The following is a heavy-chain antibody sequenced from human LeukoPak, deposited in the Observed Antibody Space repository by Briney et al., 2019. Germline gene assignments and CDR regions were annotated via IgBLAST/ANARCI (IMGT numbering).Heavy chain of an antibody. D-gene: IGHD6-19*01. CDR2: IIPIFGTA. Sequence: SVKVSCKASGGTFSSYAISWVRQAPGQGLEWVGGIIPIFGTANYVQKFQGRVTITTDESTSTAYMELSRLRSEDTAVYYCARAEQAVSDAFDIWGQGQWSPSLQ. CDR1: GGTFSSYA. J-gene: IGHJ3*02. V-gene: IGHV1-69*05. CDR3: ARAEQAVSDAFDI.